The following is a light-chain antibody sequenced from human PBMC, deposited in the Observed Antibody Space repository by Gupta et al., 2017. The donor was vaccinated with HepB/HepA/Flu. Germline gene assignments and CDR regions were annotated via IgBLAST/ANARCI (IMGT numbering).Light chain of an antibody. CDR3: QAWDTSIAV. CDR1: RLGNKY. Sequence: SYELTQPPSASVSAGQTASIPCSGDRLGNKYAAWYQQKPGQSPVLVIYQNNKRPSGIPERFSGSSSGSTATLTISGTQTLDEAEYFCQAWDTSIAVFGGGTRLTVL. CDR2: QNN. J-gene: IGLJ2*01. V-gene: IGLV3-1*01.